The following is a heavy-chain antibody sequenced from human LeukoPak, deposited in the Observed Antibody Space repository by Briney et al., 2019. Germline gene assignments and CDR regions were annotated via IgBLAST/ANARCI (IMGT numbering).Heavy chain of an antibody. V-gene: IGHV3-11*01. CDR3: LIVVVTAIAVGGDY. Sequence: GGSLRLSCAASGFTFSDYYMSWIRQAPGKGLEWVSYISSSGSTIYYADSVKGRFTISRDNAKNSLYLQMNSLRAEDTAVYYCLIVVVTAIAVGGDYWGQGTLVTVSS. CDR2: ISSSGSTI. J-gene: IGHJ4*02. D-gene: IGHD2-21*02. CDR1: GFTFSDYY.